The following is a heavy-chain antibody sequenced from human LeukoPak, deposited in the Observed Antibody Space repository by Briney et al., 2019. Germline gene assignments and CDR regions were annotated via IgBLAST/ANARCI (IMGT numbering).Heavy chain of an antibody. D-gene: IGHD3-22*01. CDR2: IRNDGNKK. CDR1: GFSFSTSG. Sequence: GGSLRLSCVASGFSFSTSGMHWVRQSPGKGLDWVAFIRNDGNKKNYAESVKGRFTISRDNSRNTLYLQMDSLSAEDTAVYYCVKVDTWGQGALVTVSS. CDR3: VKVDT. J-gene: IGHJ4*02. V-gene: IGHV3-30*02.